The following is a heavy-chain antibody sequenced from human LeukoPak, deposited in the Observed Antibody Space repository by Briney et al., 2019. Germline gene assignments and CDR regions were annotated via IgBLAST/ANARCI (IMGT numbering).Heavy chain of an antibody. Sequence: GGSLRLPCAASGFTFSDYAMHWVRQAPGKGLEWVAVISKDGSDKYYPGSVRGRFTISRDNSKNTIYLQMDSLRAEDTAIYYCARDYWWNYDYWGQGTLVTVSS. V-gene: IGHV3-30-3*01. J-gene: IGHJ4*02. D-gene: IGHD1-7*01. CDR2: ISKDGSDK. CDR1: GFTFSDYA. CDR3: ARDYWWNYDY.